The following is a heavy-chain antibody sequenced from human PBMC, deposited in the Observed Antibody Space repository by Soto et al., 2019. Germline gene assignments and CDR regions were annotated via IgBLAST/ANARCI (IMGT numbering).Heavy chain of an antibody. J-gene: IGHJ4*02. CDR2: VTPYDGNT. CDR3: ARGSRAIATVTLIDY. D-gene: IGHD4-17*01. CDR1: RYTFTRFG. Sequence: QVQLVQSGPEVRKPGTSVKVSCKASRYTFTRFGMSWVRQAPGRGLEWMGWVTPYDGNTDTARIFQDRFSMTTDISTNTAYMELRSLTSDDTAIYYCARGSRAIATVTLIDYWGPGTLVTVSS. V-gene: IGHV1-18*01.